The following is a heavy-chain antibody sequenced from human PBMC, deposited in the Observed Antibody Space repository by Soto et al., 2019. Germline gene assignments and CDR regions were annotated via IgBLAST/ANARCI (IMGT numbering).Heavy chain of an antibody. V-gene: IGHV2-5*02. CDR3: VERGESIRSGNYYFDS. CDR2: IYWDDDK. D-gene: IGHD1-26*01. J-gene: IGHJ4*02. Sequence: QITLKESGPTLLKPTQTLTLTCSFSGFSLSTPGVGVGWIRQPPGKALEWLALIYWDDDKRYSPSLKSRLTITQDTSKNQVVLKMTNMDPVDTAKYSCVERGESIRSGNYYFDSWGQGTLVTVSS. CDR1: GFSLSTPGVG.